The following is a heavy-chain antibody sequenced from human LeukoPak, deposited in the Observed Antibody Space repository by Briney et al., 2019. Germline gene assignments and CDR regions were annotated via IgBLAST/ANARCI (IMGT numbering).Heavy chain of an antibody. V-gene: IGHV3-11*01. CDR1: GFTFSDYY. CDR3: ARVGYPNYYYYYMDV. J-gene: IGHJ6*03. D-gene: IGHD6-25*01. CDR2: ISSSGSTI. Sequence: GGSLRLSCAASGFTFSDYYMSWIRQAPGKGLEWVSYISSSGSTIYYADSVKGRFTISRDNAKNSLYLQMNSLRAEDTAVHYCARVGYPNYYYYYMDVWGKGTTVTISS.